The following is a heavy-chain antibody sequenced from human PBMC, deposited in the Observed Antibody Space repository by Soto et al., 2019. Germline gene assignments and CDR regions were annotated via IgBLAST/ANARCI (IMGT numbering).Heavy chain of an antibody. Sequence: LSLTCGLSGCSRHSGGHSWSCIRKPQGKGLEWIGEINHSGSTNYNPSLRSRVTISVDTSKNQFSLELSSVTAADTAVYYCARDGKVSGSATHWFDPWGQGTLVTVSS. D-gene: IGHD1-26*01. V-gene: IGHV4-30-2*01. CDR3: ARDGKVSGSATHWFDP. CDR2: INHSGST. J-gene: IGHJ5*02. CDR1: GCSRHSGGHS.